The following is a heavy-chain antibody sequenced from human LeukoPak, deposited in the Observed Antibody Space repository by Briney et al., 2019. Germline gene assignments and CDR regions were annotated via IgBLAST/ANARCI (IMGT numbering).Heavy chain of an antibody. D-gene: IGHD6-19*01. CDR2: IYHSGST. Sequence: SETLSLTCTVSGGSISSSDYYWSWIRQPPGKGLEWIGYIYHSGSTYFNPSLKSRVTMSLDRSKNQFSLKLNSVTAADTAVYYCARAQIAVAGFLDYWGQGTLVTVSS. CDR3: ARAQIAVAGFLDY. CDR1: GGSISSSDYY. V-gene: IGHV4-30-2*01. J-gene: IGHJ4*02.